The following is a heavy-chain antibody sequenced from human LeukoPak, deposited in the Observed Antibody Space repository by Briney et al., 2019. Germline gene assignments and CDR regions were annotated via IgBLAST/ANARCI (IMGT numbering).Heavy chain of an antibody. D-gene: IGHD2-2*02. CDR3: ARSDCSSTGCYTGGH. CDR2: IIPAFGTT. Sequence: ASVKVSCKASGVTFNSFSFSWVRQAPGQGLEWMGTIIPAFGTTHYPQKFQGRVSVTADESTTTVYMDLSSLRSEDTAVYFCARSDCSSTGCYTGGHWGQGTLITVSS. V-gene: IGHV1-69*15. CDR1: GVTFNSFS. J-gene: IGHJ4*02.